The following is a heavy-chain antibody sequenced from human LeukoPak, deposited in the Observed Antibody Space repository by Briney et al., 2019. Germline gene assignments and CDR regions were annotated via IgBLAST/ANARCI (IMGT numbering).Heavy chain of an antibody. CDR2: INHSGST. Sequence: SETLSLTCAVYGGSFSGYYWSWIRQPPGKGLEWIGEINHSGSTNYNPSLKSRVTISVDTSKNQFSLKLSSVTAADTAVYYCARVRDSSGYYFSGFDYWGQGTPVTVSS. CDR1: GGSFSGYY. V-gene: IGHV4-34*01. J-gene: IGHJ4*02. CDR3: ARVRDSSGYYFSGFDY. D-gene: IGHD3-22*01.